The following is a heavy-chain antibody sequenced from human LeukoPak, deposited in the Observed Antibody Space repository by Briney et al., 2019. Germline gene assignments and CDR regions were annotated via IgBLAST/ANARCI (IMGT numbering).Heavy chain of an antibody. CDR2: INSDGRST. CDR3: ARDQLYCTGGYCYFDY. V-gene: IGHV3-74*01. J-gene: IGHJ4*02. D-gene: IGHD2-8*02. Sequence: PGGSLRLSCAASGFTFSSHWMHWVRQVPGKGLVWVSRINSDGRSTAYADSVKGRFTISRDNVKNTLYLQTNSLRAEDTAVYFCARDQLYCTGGYCYFDYWGQGTLVTVSS. CDR1: GFTFSSHW.